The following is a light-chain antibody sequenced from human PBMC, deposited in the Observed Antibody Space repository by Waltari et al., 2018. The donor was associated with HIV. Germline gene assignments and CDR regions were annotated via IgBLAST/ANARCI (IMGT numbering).Light chain of an antibody. CDR2: GNN. J-gene: IGLJ2*01. Sequence: QSVLTQPPSVSGAPGQRVTISCTGSSSNTGAGYDVHWYQQLPGTAPKLLIYGNNNRPSGVPDRFSGSKSGTSVSLAITGLQAEAEADYFCQSYDSRLRAVVFGGGTKLTVL. V-gene: IGLV1-40*01. CDR1: SSNTGAGYD. CDR3: QSYDSRLRAVV.